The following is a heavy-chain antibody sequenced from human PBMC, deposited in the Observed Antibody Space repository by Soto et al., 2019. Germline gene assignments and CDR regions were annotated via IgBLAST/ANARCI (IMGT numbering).Heavy chain of an antibody. Sequence: PSETLSLTCTVSGGSISSYYWSWIRQPPGKGLEWIGYIYYSGSTNYNPSLKSRVTISVDTSKNQFSLKLSSVTAADTAVYYCARAPYYYDSSGPRSLYYFDYRGQGTVAPVSP. V-gene: IGHV4-59*01. CDR3: ARAPYYYDSSGPRSLYYFDY. D-gene: IGHD3-22*01. CDR1: GGSISSYY. CDR2: IYYSGST. J-gene: IGHJ4*02.